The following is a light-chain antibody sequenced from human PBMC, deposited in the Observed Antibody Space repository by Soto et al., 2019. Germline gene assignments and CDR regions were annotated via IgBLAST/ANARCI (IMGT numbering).Light chain of an antibody. CDR2: SNN. V-gene: IGLV1-44*01. CDR3: AAWDDSLNCPV. J-gene: IGLJ3*02. CDR1: SSNIGSNT. Sequence: QSVLTQPPSASGTPGQRVTISCSGSSSNIGSNTVNWYQQLPGTAPKLLIYSNNQRPSGVPDRFSGSKSGTSASLAISALQSEDEADYYCAAWDDSLNCPVFGGGTKLTVL.